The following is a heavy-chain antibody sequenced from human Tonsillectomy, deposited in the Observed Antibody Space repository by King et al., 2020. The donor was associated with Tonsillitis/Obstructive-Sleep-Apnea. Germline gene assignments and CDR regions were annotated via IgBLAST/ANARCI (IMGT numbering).Heavy chain of an antibody. V-gene: IGHV3-21*01. Sequence: QLVQSGGGLVKPGGSLRLSCAASGFTFSSYSMNWVRQAPGKGLEWVSSISSSSSYIYYADSVKGRFTISRDNAKNSLYLQMNSLRAEDTAVYYCASDDVVPAAIDYWGQGTLVTVSS. CDR2: ISSSSSYI. D-gene: IGHD2-2*01. J-gene: IGHJ4*02. CDR1: GFTFSSYS. CDR3: ASDDVVPAAIDY.